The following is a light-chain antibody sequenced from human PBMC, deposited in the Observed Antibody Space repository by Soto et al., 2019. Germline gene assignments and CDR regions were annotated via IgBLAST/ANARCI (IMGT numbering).Light chain of an antibody. CDR3: QQYGSSPQT. J-gene: IGKJ1*01. CDR1: QSVSSDY. CDR2: GAS. V-gene: IGKV3-20*01. Sequence: EIVWTQSPGTLSLSPGERATLSCRASQSVSSDYLAWYQQKPGQAPRLLIYGASSRATDIPDRFSGRGSGTDFTLTVSSLEPEDFAVYYCQQYGSSPQTFGPGTKVEIK.